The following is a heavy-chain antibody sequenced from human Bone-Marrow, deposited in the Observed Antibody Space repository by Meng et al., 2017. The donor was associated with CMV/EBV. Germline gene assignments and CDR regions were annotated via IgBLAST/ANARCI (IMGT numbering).Heavy chain of an antibody. J-gene: IGHJ5*02. V-gene: IGHV4-34*01. CDR1: Y. Sequence: YWSWIRQPPGKGLEWFGEINHSGSTNYDPSLKSRVTISVDTSKNQFSLKLSSVTAADTAVYYCARIIRRRDIVVVPATHPEGWFDPWGQGTLVTVSS. CDR3: ARIIRRRDIVVVPATHPEGWFDP. D-gene: IGHD2-2*01. CDR2: INHSGST.